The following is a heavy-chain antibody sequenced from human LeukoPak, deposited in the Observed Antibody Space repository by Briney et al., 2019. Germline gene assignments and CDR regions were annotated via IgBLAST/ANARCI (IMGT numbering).Heavy chain of an antibody. D-gene: IGHD2-21*02. V-gene: IGHV1-46*01. CDR2: INPSGGST. J-gene: IGHJ4*02. CDR3: ARDLSYCGGDCFSEDY. CDR1: GYTFTSYY. Sequence: ASVKVSCKASGYTFTSYYMHWVRQAPGQGREWMGIINPSGGSTSYAQKFQGRVTMTRDTSTSTVYMELSSLRSEDTAVYYCARDLSYCGGDCFSEDYWGQGTLVTVSS.